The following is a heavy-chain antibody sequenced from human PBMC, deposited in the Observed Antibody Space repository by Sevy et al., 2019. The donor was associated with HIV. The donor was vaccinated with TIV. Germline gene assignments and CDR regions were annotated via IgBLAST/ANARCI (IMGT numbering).Heavy chain of an antibody. Sequence: GGSLRLSCAASGFSFSSYEMNWVRQAPGKGLEWVSFITSSGSTKHYSDSVRGRFTISSDNAKYSLSLQMNSLRAEDTAIYYCARDLPPSATTVAHFDYWGQGTLVTVSS. CDR2: ITSSGSTK. J-gene: IGHJ4*02. D-gene: IGHD4-17*01. CDR3: ARDLPPSATTVAHFDY. V-gene: IGHV3-48*03. CDR1: GFSFSSYE.